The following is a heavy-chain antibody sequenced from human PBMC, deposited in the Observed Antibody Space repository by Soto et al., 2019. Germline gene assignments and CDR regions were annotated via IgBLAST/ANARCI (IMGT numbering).Heavy chain of an antibody. D-gene: IGHD6-6*01. CDR1: GYTFTSYD. V-gene: IGHV1-8*01. J-gene: IGHJ4*02. Sequence: ASVKVSCKASGYTFTSYDINWVRQATGQGLEWKGWMNPNSGNTGYAQKYQGRVTMTKNTSISTAYMELSSLRYEDTAVYYCARGPQGSSGDYWGQGTLVTVSS. CDR2: MNPNSGNT. CDR3: ARGPQGSSGDY.